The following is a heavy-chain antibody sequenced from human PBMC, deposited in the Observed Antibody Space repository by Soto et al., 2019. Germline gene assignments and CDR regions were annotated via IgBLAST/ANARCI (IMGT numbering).Heavy chain of an antibody. CDR1: GGSFSGYY. Sequence: SETLSLTCAVYGGSFSGYYWSWIRQPPGKVLEWIGEINHSGSTNYNPSLKSRVTISVDTSKNQFSLKLSSVTAADTAVYYCARGPIAARPSWGQGTLDIVSS. CDR3: ARGPIAARPS. V-gene: IGHV4-34*01. J-gene: IGHJ5*02. CDR2: INHSGST. D-gene: IGHD6-6*01.